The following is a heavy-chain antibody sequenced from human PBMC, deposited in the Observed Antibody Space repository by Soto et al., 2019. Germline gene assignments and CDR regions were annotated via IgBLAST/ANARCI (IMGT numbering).Heavy chain of an antibody. CDR3: AKLSCTSSTCYFPGWFDP. D-gene: IGHD2-2*01. Sequence: SETLSLTCTVSVDSISGGASFWSWIRQPPGKGLEWIGNVYYSGSSYYNPSLKSRLTISVDTTKNQFSLQLKSMTAADTAVYYCAKLSCTSSTCYFPGWFDPWGQGTLVTVSS. CDR1: VDSISGGASF. CDR2: VYYSGSS. V-gene: IGHV4-31*03. J-gene: IGHJ5*02.